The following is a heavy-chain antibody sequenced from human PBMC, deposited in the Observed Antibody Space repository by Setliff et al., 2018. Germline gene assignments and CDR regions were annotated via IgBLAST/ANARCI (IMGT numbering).Heavy chain of an antibody. V-gene: IGHV1-8*02. CDR1: GYTFTSYD. Sequence: GASVKVSCKASGYTFTSYDINWVRQATGQGLEWMGWMNPNSGYTDYAQKFQGRVTMTRNTSISTAYMELSSLRSEDTAVYYCARVDYYGSGSYYNFQHWGQGTLVTVSS. D-gene: IGHD3-10*01. CDR2: MNPNSGYT. CDR3: ARVDYYGSGSYYNFQH. J-gene: IGHJ1*01.